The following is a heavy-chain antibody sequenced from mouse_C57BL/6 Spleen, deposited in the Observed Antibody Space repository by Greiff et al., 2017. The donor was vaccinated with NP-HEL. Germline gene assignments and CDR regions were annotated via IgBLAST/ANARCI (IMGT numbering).Heavy chain of an antibody. Sequence: EVQGVESGGGLVQPGGSLSLSCAASGFTFTDYYMSWVRQPPGKALEWLGFIRNKANGYTTEYSASVKGRFTISRDTSQSILYLQMNALRAEDSATYYCARYWAPYDYDLWGFAYWGQGTLVTVSA. CDR2: IRNKANGYTT. D-gene: IGHD2-4*01. CDR1: GFTFTDYY. V-gene: IGHV7-3*01. J-gene: IGHJ3*01. CDR3: ARYWAPYDYDLWGFAY.